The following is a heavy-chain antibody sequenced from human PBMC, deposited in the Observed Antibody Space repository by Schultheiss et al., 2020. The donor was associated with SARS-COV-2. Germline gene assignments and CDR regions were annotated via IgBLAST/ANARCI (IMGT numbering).Heavy chain of an antibody. CDR3: ARVRADSSGWYDY. CDR1: GGSISSSSYY. V-gene: IGHV4-39*01. CDR2: IYHSGST. J-gene: IGHJ4*02. D-gene: IGHD6-19*01. Sequence: SETLSLTCTVSGGSISSSSYYWGWIRQPPGKGLEWIGEIYHSGSTYYNPSLKSRVTISVDTSKNQFSLKLSSVTAADTAVYYCARVRADSSGWYDYWGQGTLVTVS.